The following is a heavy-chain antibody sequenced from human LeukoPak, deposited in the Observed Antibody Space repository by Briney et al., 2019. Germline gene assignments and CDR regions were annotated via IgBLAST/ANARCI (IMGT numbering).Heavy chain of an antibody. CDR2: ISDDGSIT. J-gene: IGHJ4*02. CDR1: GFTFSRDW. Sequence: GGSLRLSCAASGFTFSRDWMHWVRQAPGKGLVWVSRISDDGSITTYADSVQGRFTISRDNSKNTLYLQMNSLRAEDTAVYYCAKTLVTLDDYWGQGTLVTVSS. D-gene: IGHD4-23*01. V-gene: IGHV3-74*03. CDR3: AKTLVTLDDY.